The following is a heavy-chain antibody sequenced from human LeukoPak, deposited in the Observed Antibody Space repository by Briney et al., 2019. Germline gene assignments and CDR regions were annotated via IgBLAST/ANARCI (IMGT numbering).Heavy chain of an antibody. Sequence: SETLSLTCTVSGGSISSYYWSWIRQPPGKGLEWIGYIYYSGSTNYNPSLKSRVTISVDTSKNQFSLKLSSVTAADTAVYYCARRGSYRGFDYWGQGTLVTVSS. CDR1: GGSISSYY. CDR2: IYYSGST. V-gene: IGHV4-59*01. CDR3: ARRGSYRGFDY. D-gene: IGHD1-26*01. J-gene: IGHJ4*02.